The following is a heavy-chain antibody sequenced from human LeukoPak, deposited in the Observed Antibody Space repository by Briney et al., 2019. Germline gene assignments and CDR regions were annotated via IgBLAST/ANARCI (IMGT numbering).Heavy chain of an antibody. J-gene: IGHJ4*02. V-gene: IGHV3-23*01. CDR3: AKGRGSPFYFEY. CDR2: ISGSGAST. CDR1: GFTFSSFA. D-gene: IGHD1-26*01. Sequence: GGSLRLSCAASGFTFSSFAMSWVRQAPGKGLEWVSSISGSGASTYYADSVKGRLTISRDNSENTLYLQMNSLRAEDTAVYYCAKGRGSPFYFEYWGQGTLVTVSS.